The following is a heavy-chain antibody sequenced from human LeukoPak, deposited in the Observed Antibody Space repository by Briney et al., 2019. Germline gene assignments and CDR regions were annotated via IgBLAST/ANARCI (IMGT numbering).Heavy chain of an antibody. V-gene: IGHV5-51*01. CDR1: GYNFTNYW. Sequence: GESLKISCKGSGYNFTNYWIGWVRQMPGKGLEWMGIIYPGDSGTRYSPSFQGQVTISADKSISTAYLQWSSLKASDTAIFYCARHYCSSASCFEGYYYYMDVWGKGTTVTVSS. CDR3: ARHYCSSASCFEGYYYYMDV. D-gene: IGHD2-2*01. J-gene: IGHJ6*03. CDR2: IYPGDSGT.